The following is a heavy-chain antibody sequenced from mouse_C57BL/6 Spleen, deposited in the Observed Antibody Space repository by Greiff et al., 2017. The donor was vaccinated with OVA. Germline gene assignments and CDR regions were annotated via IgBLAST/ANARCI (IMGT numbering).Heavy chain of an antibody. D-gene: IGHD1-1*01. J-gene: IGHJ1*03. CDR2: IYPGSGST. Sequence: QVQLQQPGAELVKPGASVKMSCKASGYTFTSYWITRVKQRPGQGLEWIGDIYPGSGSTNYNEKFKSKATLTVDTSSSTAYMQLSSLTSEDSAVYYCASYYYGSSHWYFDAWGTGTTVTVSS. V-gene: IGHV1-55*01. CDR1: GYTFTSYW. CDR3: ASYYYGSSHWYFDA.